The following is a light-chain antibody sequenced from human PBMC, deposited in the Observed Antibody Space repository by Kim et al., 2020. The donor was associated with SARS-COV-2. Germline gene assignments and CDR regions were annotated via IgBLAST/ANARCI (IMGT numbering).Light chain of an antibody. V-gene: IGKV1-27*01. Sequence: ASDGDIVTITCRASQGISNYLAWYQQKPVKAPKLLIYAASALQSGVPSRFSGSVSGTDFTLTINSLQPEDVATYYCQKCSGAPWTFGQGTKVDIK. CDR1: QGISNY. J-gene: IGKJ1*01. CDR2: AAS. CDR3: QKCSGAPWT.